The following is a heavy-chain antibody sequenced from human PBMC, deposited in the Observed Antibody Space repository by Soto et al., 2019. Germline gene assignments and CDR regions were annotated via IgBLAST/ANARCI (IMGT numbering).Heavy chain of an antibody. D-gene: IGHD2-21*01. J-gene: IGHJ4*02. Sequence: PSETLSLTCAVSGGSISGGGYSWSWIRQPPGKGLEWIGYIYHSGSTYYNPSLKSRVTISVDRSKNQFSLKLSSVTAADTAVYYCARLVATHLQAYYYFDYWGQGTLVTVSS. V-gene: IGHV4-30-2*01. CDR3: ARLVATHLQAYYYFDY. CDR1: GGSISGGGYS. CDR2: IYHSGST.